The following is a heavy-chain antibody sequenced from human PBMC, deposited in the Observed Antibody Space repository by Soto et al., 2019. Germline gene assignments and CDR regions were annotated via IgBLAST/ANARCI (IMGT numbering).Heavy chain of an antibody. Sequence: GGSLRLSCAASGFTLSSSDMHWVRQTTGKGLEWVSAIGTAGDTYYSGSVKGRLTISREIAKNSLYLQMNSLRAEDTAVYYCARERITEPTWDPFDIWGQGTMVTVSS. CDR2: IGTAGDT. J-gene: IGHJ3*02. V-gene: IGHV3-13*01. CDR3: ARERITEPTWDPFDI. D-gene: IGHD1-20*01. CDR1: GFTLSSSD.